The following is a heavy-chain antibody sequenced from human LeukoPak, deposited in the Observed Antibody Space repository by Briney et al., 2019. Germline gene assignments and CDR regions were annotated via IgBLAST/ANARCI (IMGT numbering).Heavy chain of an antibody. CDR1: GLTFSSYA. J-gene: IGHJ4*02. CDR3: ARTRYNSGGGDY. V-gene: IGHV3-33*08. Sequence: GGSLRLSCAASGLTFSSYAMGWVRQAPGKGLEWVAVIWYDGTNKYYADSVEGRFTISRDNSKNTLYLQVNSLRAEDTAVYYCARTRYNSGGGDYWGQGTPVTVSP. CDR2: IWYDGTNK. D-gene: IGHD6-19*01.